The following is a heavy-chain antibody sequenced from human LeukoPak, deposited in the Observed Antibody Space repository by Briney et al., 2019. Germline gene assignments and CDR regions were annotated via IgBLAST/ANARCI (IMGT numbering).Heavy chain of an antibody. Sequence: GASVKVSCKASGYTFTSYGISWVRQAPGQGLEWMGWINPNSGGTNYAQKFQGRVTMTRDTSISTAYMELSRLRSDDTAVYYCASFLLMADAKGGYWGQGTLVTVSS. CDR2: INPNSGGT. V-gene: IGHV1-2*02. CDR3: ASFLLMADAKGGY. CDR1: GYTFTSYG. D-gene: IGHD2-8*01. J-gene: IGHJ4*02.